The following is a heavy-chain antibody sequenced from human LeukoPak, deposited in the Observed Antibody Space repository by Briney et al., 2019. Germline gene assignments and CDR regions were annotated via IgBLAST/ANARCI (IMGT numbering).Heavy chain of an antibody. CDR2: ISPYNGNT. V-gene: IGHV1-18*01. Sequence: ASVKVSCKASGYTFTSYGISWVRQAPGQGLEWLGWISPYNGNTNYAQKLQGRVTMTTDTSTSTAYMELRSLRSDDTAVYYCATYCGGHCYTGYWGRGTLVTVSS. CDR3: ATYCGGHCYTGY. J-gene: IGHJ4*02. CDR1: GYTFTSYG. D-gene: IGHD2-21*02.